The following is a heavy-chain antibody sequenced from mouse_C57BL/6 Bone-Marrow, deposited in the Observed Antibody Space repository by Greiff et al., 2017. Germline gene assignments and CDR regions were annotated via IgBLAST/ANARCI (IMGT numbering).Heavy chain of an antibody. J-gene: IGHJ1*03. CDR1: GFTFSSYG. V-gene: IGHV5-6*02. D-gene: IGHD1-1*01. CDR3: ARRNTTVVARWYFDV. CDR2: ISSGGSYT. Sequence: EVKVVESGGDLVKPGGSLKLSCAASGFTFSSYGMSWVRQTPDKRLEWVATISSGGSYTYYPDSVKGRFTISRDNAKNTLYLQMSSLKSEDTAMYYCARRNTTVVARWYFDVWGTGTTVTVSS.